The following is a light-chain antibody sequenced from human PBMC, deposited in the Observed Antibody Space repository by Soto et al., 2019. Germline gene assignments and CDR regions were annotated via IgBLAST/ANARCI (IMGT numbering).Light chain of an antibody. CDR3: QHHNSYYQT. Sequence: DIQMTQSPPTLSASVGDRVTITCRASQSIRHYLAWYQQMPGKAPKLLIYGASTLQSGVPSRFSGSGSGTEFTLTISSLQPDDFGTYFCQHHNSYYQTFGQGTKVDIK. CDR2: GAS. V-gene: IGKV1-5*01. J-gene: IGKJ1*01. CDR1: QSIRHY.